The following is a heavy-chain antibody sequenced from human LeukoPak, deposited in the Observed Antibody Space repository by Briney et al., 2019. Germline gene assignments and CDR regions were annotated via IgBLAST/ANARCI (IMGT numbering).Heavy chain of an antibody. CDR2: IYSGVPT. CDR3: VQTTGWPRVAN. CDR1: GVSISRFY. Sequence: SETLSLTCTTSGVSISRFYWSWARQPPGKGLEWIGNIYSGVPTYFNPSLKSRVIISVDTSKNQFSLNLTSVTAADTAMYYCVQTTGWPRVANWGQGIMVTVSS. D-gene: IGHD1-1*01. J-gene: IGHJ3*02. V-gene: IGHV4-4*09.